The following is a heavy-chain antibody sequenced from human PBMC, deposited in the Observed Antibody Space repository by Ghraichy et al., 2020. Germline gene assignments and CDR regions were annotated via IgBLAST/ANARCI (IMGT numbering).Heavy chain of an antibody. CDR1: GDSISDGGYA. V-gene: IGHV4-30-2*01. D-gene: IGHD3-16*01. J-gene: IGHJ4*02. CDR3: ARGGGRFDY. Sequence: SETLSLTCTVSGDSISDGGYAWNWIRQPPGKGLEWIGYIYHSGSAYYNPSLKSQVTMSVDRSKNQFSLNLSSVTAADTAVYYCARGGGRFDYWGQGALVTVSS. CDR2: IYHSGSA.